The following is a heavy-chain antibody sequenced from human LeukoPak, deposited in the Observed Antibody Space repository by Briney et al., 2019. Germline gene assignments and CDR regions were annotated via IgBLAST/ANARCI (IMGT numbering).Heavy chain of an antibody. D-gene: IGHD3-3*01. CDR1: GFTFSRHG. CDR3: ARDRAWNYFDY. Sequence: GGSLRLSCAPSGFTFSRHGMHWVRQAPGKGLEWVAIISNDGSRKYYAHSVEGRFAISRDNSKNTLYLQMDSLRAEDTAVYYCARDRAWNYFDYWGQGTLVTVSS. CDR2: ISNDGSRK. J-gene: IGHJ4*02. V-gene: IGHV3-30*03.